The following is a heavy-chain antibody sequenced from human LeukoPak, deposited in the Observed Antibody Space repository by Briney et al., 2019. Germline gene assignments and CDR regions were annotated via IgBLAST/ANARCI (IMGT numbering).Heavy chain of an antibody. CDR1: GFTFDDYA. Sequence: GGSLRLSCAASGFTFDDYAMHWVRQAPGKGLEWVSGISWNSGSIGYADSVKGRFTISRDNAKNSLYLQMNSLRAEDTALYYCAKDFGYGSGSYGFDPWGQGTLVTVSS. V-gene: IGHV3-9*01. J-gene: IGHJ5*02. CDR3: AKDFGYGSGSYGFDP. CDR2: ISWNSGSI. D-gene: IGHD3-10*01.